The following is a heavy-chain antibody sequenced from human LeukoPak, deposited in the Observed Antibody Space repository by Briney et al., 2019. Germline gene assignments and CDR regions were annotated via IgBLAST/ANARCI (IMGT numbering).Heavy chain of an antibody. CDR2: IYTSGST. J-gene: IGHJ4*02. D-gene: IGHD6-19*01. CDR1: GGSINSGSYY. Sequence: SETLSLTCTVSGGSINSGSYYWSWIRQPAGKGLEWIGRIYTSGSTNYNPSLKSRVTISVDTSKNQFSLKLSSVTAADTAVYYCARALAVAGPKYFDYWGQGTLVTVSS. CDR3: ARALAVAGPKYFDY. V-gene: IGHV4-61*02.